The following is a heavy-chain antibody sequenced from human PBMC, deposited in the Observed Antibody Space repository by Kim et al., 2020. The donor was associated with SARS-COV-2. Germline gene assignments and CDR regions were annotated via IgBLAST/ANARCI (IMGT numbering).Heavy chain of an antibody. V-gene: IGHV4-31*03. CDR2: IYYSGST. Sequence: SETLSLTCTVSGGSISSGGYYWSWIRQHPGKGLEWIGYIYYSGSTYYNPSLKSRVTISVDTSKNQFSLKLSSVTAADTAVYYCARERPPASSWGGFDGMDVWGEGTTVTVSS. D-gene: IGHD6-13*01. CDR3: ARERPPASSWGGFDGMDV. J-gene: IGHJ6*04. CDR1: GGSISSGGYY.